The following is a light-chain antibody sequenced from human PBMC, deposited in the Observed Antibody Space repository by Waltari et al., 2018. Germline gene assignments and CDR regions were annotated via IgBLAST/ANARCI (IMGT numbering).Light chain of an antibody. V-gene: IGLV2-14*01. J-gene: IGLJ3*02. CDR2: KVN. Sequence: QSALTQPRSVSGSPGQSVTISCTGTSSDVGNYNYVSWYQQYPANAPKVMLYKVNNRPSGVSNRFSGSKSANTASLTISGLQAEDEADYYCSSYTRRSYWVFGGGTQLTVL. CDR1: SSDVGNYNY. CDR3: SSYTRRSYWV.